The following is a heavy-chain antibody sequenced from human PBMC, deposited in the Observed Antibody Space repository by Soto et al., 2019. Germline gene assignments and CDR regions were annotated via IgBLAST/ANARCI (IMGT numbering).Heavy chain of an antibody. Sequence: PPDTRSLTCTVSGGSISSRDYYRGWIRQPRGKGLEWIGYISYTGYTYYSPSLQSRVTMSVDTSKSHFSLKLTSVTAADTAVYYCARDYYASGSIFYWGQGTLVTVSS. V-gene: IGHV4-30-4*02. CDR2: ISYTGYT. J-gene: IGHJ4*02. D-gene: IGHD3-10*01. CDR3: ARDYYASGSIFY. CDR1: GGSISSRDYY.